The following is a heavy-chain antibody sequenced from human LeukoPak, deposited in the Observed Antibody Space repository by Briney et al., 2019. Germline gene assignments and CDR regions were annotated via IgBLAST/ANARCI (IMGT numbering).Heavy chain of an antibody. V-gene: IGHV3-30*18. CDR2: ISYDGSNK. D-gene: IGHD3-3*01. Sequence: GRSLRLSCAASGFTFSSYGMHWVRQAPGKGLEWVAVISYDGSNKYYADSVKGRFTISRDNAKNSLYLQMNSLRAEDTALYYCAKGKEEYYDFWSGYYNPYYYGMDVWGQGTTVTVSS. CDR3: AKGKEEYYDFWSGYYNPYYYGMDV. J-gene: IGHJ6*02. CDR1: GFTFSSYG.